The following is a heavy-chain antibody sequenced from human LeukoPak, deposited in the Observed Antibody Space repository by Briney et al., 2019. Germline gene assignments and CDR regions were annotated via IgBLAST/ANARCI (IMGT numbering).Heavy chain of an antibody. CDR1: GYTFTGYY. Sequence: ASVKVSCKASGYTFTGYYMHWVRQAPGQGLEWMGWINPNSGGTNYAQKFQGRVTMTRDTSISTSYMDLSRLKSDDTAVYYCARDLSSTTGVDYWGQGTLVTVSP. J-gene: IGHJ4*02. CDR2: INPNSGGT. CDR3: ARDLSSTTGVDY. V-gene: IGHV1-2*02. D-gene: IGHD4-17*01.